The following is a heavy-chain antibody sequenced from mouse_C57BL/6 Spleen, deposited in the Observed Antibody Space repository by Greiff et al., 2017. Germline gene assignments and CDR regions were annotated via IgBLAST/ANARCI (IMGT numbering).Heavy chain of an antibody. Sequence: EVQLQQPGAELVRPGASVKLSCTASGFTFTDDYMHWVKQRPEQGLEWIGWIDPENGDTEYASKFQGKATITADTSSNTAYLQLSSLSSEDTAVYYCVYYGNYGWGQGTLVTVSA. V-gene: IGHV14-4*01. D-gene: IGHD2-1*01. CDR1: GFTFTDDY. CDR3: VYYGNYG. CDR2: IDPENGDT. J-gene: IGHJ3*01.